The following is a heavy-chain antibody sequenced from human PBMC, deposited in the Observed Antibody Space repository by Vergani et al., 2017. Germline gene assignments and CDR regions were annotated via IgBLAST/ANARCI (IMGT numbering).Heavy chain of an antibody. Sequence: ELQLVGSGGGIVKPGGSLRLSCVASGFSFRNAWMNWVRRTPGKGLEWVGRIKRTFGGGTTDYAAAVKGRFTISRDDSKNTLFLQMNGLKTEDIGVYYCTTDPRYCGDGSRYWLRDHHYYGMDVWGQGTTVTVSS. V-gene: IGHV3-15*07. CDR3: TTDPRYCGDGSRYWLRDHHYYGMDV. J-gene: IGHJ6*02. CDR2: IKRTFGGGTT. D-gene: IGHD2-21*01. CDR1: GFSFRNAW.